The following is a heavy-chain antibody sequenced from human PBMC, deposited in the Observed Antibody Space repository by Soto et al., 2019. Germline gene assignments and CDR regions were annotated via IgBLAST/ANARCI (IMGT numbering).Heavy chain of an antibody. D-gene: IGHD2-15*01. V-gene: IGHV3-30*18. CDR1: GFMFSNYG. CDR2: IIYHGGDQ. Sequence: QVQLVESGGGVVQPGRSLRLSCAASGFMFSNYGMHWVRQAPGKGLEWVAFIIYHGGDQHYGDSVKGRFTISRDDAKSTVYLQMNSLRPEDTAVYYCSKAAGGSIRSDFWGQGTLVTVSS. CDR3: SKAAGGSIRSDF. J-gene: IGHJ4*02.